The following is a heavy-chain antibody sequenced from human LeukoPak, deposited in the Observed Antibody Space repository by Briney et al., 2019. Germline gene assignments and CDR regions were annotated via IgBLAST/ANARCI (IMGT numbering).Heavy chain of an antibody. D-gene: IGHD6-19*01. V-gene: IGHV3-23*01. J-gene: IGHJ4*02. CDR2: ISGNSRAT. CDR3: AKEGDRGVVVADYFDF. Sequence: GGSLRLSCAASRFTSDTYSMTSVPQAPGTRLRWVSVISGNSRATIYADSVKGRFTFSRDNDRTSLYFLRSSLRAEDMAVYYCAKEGDRGVVVADYFDFWGQGTLVTVSS. CDR1: RFTSDTYS.